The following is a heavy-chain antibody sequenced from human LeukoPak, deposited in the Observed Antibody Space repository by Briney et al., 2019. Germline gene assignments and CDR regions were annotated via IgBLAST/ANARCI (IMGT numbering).Heavy chain of an antibody. CDR2: ISNNGGST. J-gene: IGHJ4*02. Sequence: GGSLRLSCAASGFTFSSYAMSWVRQAPGKGLEWVSAISNNGGSTYYADSVKGRFTISRDNSKNTLYLQMNSLRAEDTAVYYCAKRPPGTQYYFDCWGQGTLVTVSS. V-gene: IGHV3-23*01. CDR3: AKRPPGTQYYFDC. CDR1: GFTFSSYA. D-gene: IGHD3-10*01.